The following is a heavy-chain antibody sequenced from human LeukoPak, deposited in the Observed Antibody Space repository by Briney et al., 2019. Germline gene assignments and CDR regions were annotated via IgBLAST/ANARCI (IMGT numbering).Heavy chain of an antibody. CDR3: ARPRITGNWFDP. CDR1: GYTFTGY. D-gene: IGHD1-20*01. V-gene: IGHV1-2*02. CDR2: VNPNSGGT. J-gene: IGHJ5*02. Sequence: ASVKVSCKASGYTFTGYMHWVRQAPGQGLEWMGWVNPNSGGTNYAQKFQGRVTMTRDTSISTAYMELSRLRSDDTAVYYCARPRITGNWFDPCGQGTLVTVSS.